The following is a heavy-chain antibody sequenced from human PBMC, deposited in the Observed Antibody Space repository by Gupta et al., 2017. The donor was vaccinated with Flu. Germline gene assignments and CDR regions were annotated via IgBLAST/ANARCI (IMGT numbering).Heavy chain of an antibody. D-gene: IGHD6-19*01. J-gene: IGHJ4*02. V-gene: IGHV3-9*01. CDR2: ITWNSDVM. CDR3: ARSSGWYSY. Sequence: EVQLLQSGGGLVQPGRSLRLPWAASGFTFGDFAMHWVRQAPGKGLEWVSGITWNSDVMGYADSVKGRFTISRDNAKNSLYLQMNSLRSEDTALYYCARSSGWYSYWGQGTQVTVSS. CDR1: GFTFGDFA.